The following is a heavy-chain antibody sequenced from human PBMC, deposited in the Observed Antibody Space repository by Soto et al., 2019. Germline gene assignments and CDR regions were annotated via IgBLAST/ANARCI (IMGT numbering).Heavy chain of an antibody. CDR1: GFTFGDSY. V-gene: IGHV3-11*06. J-gene: IGHJ5*02. Sequence: GGSPRLPCAGSGFTFGDSYMSWIRPAPGKGPEWLSYISPGSRYPAYADSVKGRFTISRDNAKRSLDLQMMSLTAEDTAIDYGVRGGGGGLFDPWGQGTMVTVSS. CDR3: VRGGGGGLFDP. CDR2: ISPGSRYP. D-gene: IGHD2-15*01.